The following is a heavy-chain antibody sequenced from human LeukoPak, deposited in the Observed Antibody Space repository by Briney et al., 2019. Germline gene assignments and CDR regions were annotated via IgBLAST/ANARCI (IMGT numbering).Heavy chain of an antibody. J-gene: IGHJ4*02. V-gene: IGHV1-46*01. CDR2: INPSGGST. CDR3: ARDGWGIVVVPAPFGYFDY. D-gene: IGHD2-2*01. CDR1: GYTFTSYY. Sequence: EASVKVSCKASGYTFTSYYMHWVRQAPGQGLEWMGIINPSGGSTSYAQKFQGRVTMTRDTSTSTVYMELSSLRSEDTAVYYCARDGWGIVVVPAPFGYFDYWGQGTLVTVSS.